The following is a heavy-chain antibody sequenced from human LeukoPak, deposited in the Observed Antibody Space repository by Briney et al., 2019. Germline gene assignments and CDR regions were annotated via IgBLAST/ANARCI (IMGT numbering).Heavy chain of an antibody. CDR1: GFTFSTFA. D-gene: IGHD2/OR15-2a*01. Sequence: GGSLRLSCEASGFTFSTFAMIWVRQPPGKGLEWVSSIFPSGGEIHYADSVRGRFTISRDNSKSTLSLQMNSLRAEDTAIYYCATYRQVLLPFESWGQGTLATVSS. CDR3: ATYRQVLLPFES. V-gene: IGHV3-23*01. CDR2: IFPSGGEI. J-gene: IGHJ4*02.